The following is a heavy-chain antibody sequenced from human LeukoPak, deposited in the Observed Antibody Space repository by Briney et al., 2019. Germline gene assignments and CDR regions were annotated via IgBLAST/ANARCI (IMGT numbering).Heavy chain of an antibody. D-gene: IGHD3-10*01. Sequence: GGSLRLSCAASGFTFSTYEMNWVRQTPGKGLELVSYISSSGSIKFYADSVKGRFTISRDNAKNSLYLQMNSLRGEDTAVYYCARVRVGGYYFDYWGQGTLVTVSS. J-gene: IGHJ4*02. CDR2: ISSSGSIK. V-gene: IGHV3-48*03. CDR3: ARVRVGGYYFDY. CDR1: GFTFSTYE.